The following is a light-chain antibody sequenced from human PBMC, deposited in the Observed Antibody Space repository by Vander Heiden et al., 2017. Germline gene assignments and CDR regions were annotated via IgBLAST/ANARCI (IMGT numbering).Light chain of an antibody. Sequence: EIVLTQSPATLSLSPGERATLSCRASQSISIYLAWYQQRPGQAPRLLIYDASKRASGIQDRFSGSGSGTDFTRTITSLEPEDSAGYDGQQPSVFGEGTMVEIK. CDR2: DAS. CDR3: QQPSV. V-gene: IGKV3-11*01. J-gene: IGKJ4*01. CDR1: QSISIY.